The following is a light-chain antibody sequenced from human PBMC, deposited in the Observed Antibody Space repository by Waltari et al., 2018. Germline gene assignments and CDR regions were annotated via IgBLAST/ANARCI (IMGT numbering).Light chain of an antibody. Sequence: DIQMTQSPSTLSSSVGDRVTITCRASQSISSWLAWYQQKPGKAPKLLIYKASSLESGVPSRFSGSGSGTEFTLTISSLQPDDFATYYCQQYNSYPYTFGQGTKLEIK. V-gene: IGKV1-5*03. J-gene: IGKJ2*01. CDR1: QSISSW. CDR2: KAS. CDR3: QQYNSYPYT.